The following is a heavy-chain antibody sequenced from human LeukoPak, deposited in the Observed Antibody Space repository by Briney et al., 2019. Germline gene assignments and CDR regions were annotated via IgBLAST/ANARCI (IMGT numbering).Heavy chain of an antibody. CDR2: ISWNSGSI. Sequence: GGSLRLSCAAPGFTFDDYAMHWVRQAPGKGLEWVSGISWNSGSIGYADSAKGRFTISRDNAKNSLYLQMNSLRAEDTALYYCAKESGYSYGYTFDYWGQGTLVTVSS. CDR3: AKESGYSYGYTFDY. D-gene: IGHD5-18*01. CDR1: GFTFDDYA. J-gene: IGHJ4*02. V-gene: IGHV3-9*01.